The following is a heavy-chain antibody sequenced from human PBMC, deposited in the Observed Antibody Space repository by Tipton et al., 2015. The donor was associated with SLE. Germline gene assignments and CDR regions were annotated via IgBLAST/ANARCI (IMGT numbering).Heavy chain of an antibody. CDR2: IYHSGST. CDR1: GGSISSGSYY. CDR3: ARHYNLFSAFDS. Sequence: TLSLTCTVSGGSISSGSYYWSWIRQPPGKGLEWIGYIYHSGSTNYNPSLKSRVNISVDTSKNQFSLRLTSVTAADTAVYTCARHYNLFSAFDSWGQGTLVTVSS. V-gene: IGHV4-61*01. D-gene: IGHD3-3*01. J-gene: IGHJ4*02.